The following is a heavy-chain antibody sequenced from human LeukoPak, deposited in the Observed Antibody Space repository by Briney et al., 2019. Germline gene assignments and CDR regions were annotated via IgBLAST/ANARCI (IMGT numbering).Heavy chain of an antibody. CDR2: IYYSGST. D-gene: IGHD2-8*01. CDR1: GGSISSSSYY. V-gene: IGHV4-39*01. J-gene: IGHJ4*02. CDR3: ARLNGGY. Sequence: SETLSLTCTVSGGSISSSSYYWGWIRQPPGKGLEWIGSIYYSGSTYYNPSLKSRVTISVDTSKNQFSLKLSSVTAADTAVYYCARLNGGYWGQGTLVTVSS.